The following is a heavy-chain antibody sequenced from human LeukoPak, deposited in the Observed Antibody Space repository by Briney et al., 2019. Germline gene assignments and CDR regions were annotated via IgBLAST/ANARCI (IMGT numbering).Heavy chain of an antibody. D-gene: IGHD3-22*01. CDR1: GFTFGDYA. Sequence: GGSLRLSCTASGFTFGDYAMSWFRQAPGKGLEWVGFIRSKAYGGTTEYAASVKGRFTISRDDSKSIAYLQMNSLKTEDTAVYYCTSETLTTDYYDSSGYYFWPVDYWGQGTLVTVSS. V-gene: IGHV3-49*03. CDR3: TSETLTTDYYDSSGYYFWPVDY. CDR2: IRSKAYGGTT. J-gene: IGHJ4*02.